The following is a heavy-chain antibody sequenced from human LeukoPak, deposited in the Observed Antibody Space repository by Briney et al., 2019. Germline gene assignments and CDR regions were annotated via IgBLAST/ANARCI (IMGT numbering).Heavy chain of an antibody. CDR2: IYYSGST. V-gene: IGHV4-61*05. Sequence: SETLSLTCTVSGGSISSSSYYWGWIRQPPGKGLEWIGYIYYSGSTNYNPSLKSRVTISVDTSKNQFSLKLSSVTAADTAVYYCARAFIAAAGNAFDIWGQGTMVTVSS. J-gene: IGHJ3*02. CDR1: GGSISSSSYY. D-gene: IGHD6-13*01. CDR3: ARAFIAAAGNAFDI.